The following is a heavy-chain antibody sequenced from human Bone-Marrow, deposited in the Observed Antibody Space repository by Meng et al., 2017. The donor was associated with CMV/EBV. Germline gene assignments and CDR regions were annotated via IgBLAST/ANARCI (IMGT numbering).Heavy chain of an antibody. Sequence: GESLKISCAASGFTFSSYSMNWVRQAPGKGLEWVSSISSSSSYIYYADSVKGRFTISRDNAKNSLYLQMNSLRAEDTAVYYCARNTMVRGYDYWGQGTLVTVSS. D-gene: IGHD3-10*01. CDR1: GFTFSSYS. V-gene: IGHV3-21*01. J-gene: IGHJ4*02. CDR3: ARNTMVRGYDY. CDR2: ISSSSSYI.